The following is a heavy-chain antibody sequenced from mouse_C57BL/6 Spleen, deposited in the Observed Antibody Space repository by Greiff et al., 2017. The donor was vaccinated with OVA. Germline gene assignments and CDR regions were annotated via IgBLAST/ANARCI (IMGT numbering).Heavy chain of an antibody. J-gene: IGHJ4*01. CDR2: ISDGGSYT. CDR1: GFTFSSYA. D-gene: IGHD1-1*01. Sequence: DVKLVESGGCLVKPGGSLKLSCAASGFTFSSYAMSWVRQTPEKRLEWVATISDGGSYTYYPDNVKGRFTISRDNAKNNLYLQMSHLKSEDTAMYYCARDHYYGRAMDYWGQGTSVTVSS. V-gene: IGHV5-4*01. CDR3: ARDHYYGRAMDY.